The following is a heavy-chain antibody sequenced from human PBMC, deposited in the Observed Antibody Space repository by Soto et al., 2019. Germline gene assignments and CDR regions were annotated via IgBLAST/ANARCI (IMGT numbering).Heavy chain of an antibody. Sequence: GESLKISCKGSGYSFTSYWIGWVRQMPGKGLEWMGIIYPGDSDTRYSPSFQGQVAISADKSISTAYLQWSSLKASDTAMYYCARQGPFWSNWFDPWGQGTLVTVSS. J-gene: IGHJ5*02. CDR2: IYPGDSDT. D-gene: IGHD3-3*01. V-gene: IGHV5-51*01. CDR3: ARQGPFWSNWFDP. CDR1: GYSFTSYW.